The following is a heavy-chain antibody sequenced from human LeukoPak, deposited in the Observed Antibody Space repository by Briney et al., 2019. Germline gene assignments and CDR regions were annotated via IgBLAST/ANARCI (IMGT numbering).Heavy chain of an antibody. CDR2: IYYSGST. CDR1: GGSISSGDYY. D-gene: IGHD6-13*01. J-gene: IGHJ3*02. V-gene: IGHV4-30-4*08. Sequence: SQTLSLTCTVSGGSISSGDYYWSWIRQPPGKGLEWIGYIYYSGSTYYNPSLKSRVTISVDTSKNQFSLKLSSVTAADTAVYYCARESAIAAAGNRFLRAFDIWGQGTMVTVSS. CDR3: ARESAIAAAGNRFLRAFDI.